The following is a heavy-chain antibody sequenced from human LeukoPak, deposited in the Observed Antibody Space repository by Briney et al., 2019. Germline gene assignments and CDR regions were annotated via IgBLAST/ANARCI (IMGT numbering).Heavy chain of an antibody. Sequence: GGSLRISCAASGFTFSNYWMTWVRQAPGKGLEWVSDISGSGGTTYYADSVKGRFTISRDNSKNTLFLQMNSLRAEDTAVYYCAKHYCTDALCYFDYWGQGTLVTVSS. D-gene: IGHD2-8*01. CDR1: GFTFSNYW. J-gene: IGHJ4*02. CDR2: ISGSGGTT. V-gene: IGHV3-23*01. CDR3: AKHYCTDALCYFDY.